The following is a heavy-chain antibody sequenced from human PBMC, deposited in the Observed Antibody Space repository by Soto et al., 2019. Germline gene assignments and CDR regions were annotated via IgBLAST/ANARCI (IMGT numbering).Heavy chain of an antibody. D-gene: IGHD3-9*01. CDR2: INHSGST. Sequence: SETLSLTCAVYGGSFSGYYWSWIRQPPGKGLEWIGEINHSGSTNYNPSLKSRVTISVDKSKNQFSLKLMSLSAADTAVYYCGRLEGLATISYYYDYWSQGALVTVSS. CDR1: GGSFSGYY. V-gene: IGHV4-34*01. CDR3: GRLEGLATISYYYDY. J-gene: IGHJ4*02.